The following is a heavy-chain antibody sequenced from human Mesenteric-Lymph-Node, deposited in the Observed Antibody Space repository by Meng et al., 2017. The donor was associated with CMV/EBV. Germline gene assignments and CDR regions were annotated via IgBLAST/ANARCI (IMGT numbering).Heavy chain of an antibody. CDR3: ARAAIGYCSSTSCYTAHAFDI. CDR1: GFTFSSYA. J-gene: IGHJ3*02. Sequence: GESLKISCAASGFTFSSYAMHWVPQAPGKGLEWVAVISYDGSNKYYADSVKGRFTISRDNSKNTLYLQMNSLRAEDTAVYYCARAAIGYCSSTSCYTAHAFDIWGQGTMVTVSS. CDR2: ISYDGSNK. V-gene: IGHV3-30-3*01. D-gene: IGHD2-2*02.